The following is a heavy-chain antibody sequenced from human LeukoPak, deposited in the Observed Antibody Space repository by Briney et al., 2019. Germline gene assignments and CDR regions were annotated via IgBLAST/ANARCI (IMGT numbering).Heavy chain of an antibody. CDR2: ISGSGGST. J-gene: IGHJ4*02. CDR3: AKDFWGYQWELRYFDY. Sequence: GGTLRLSCAASGFTFSSYGMSWVRQAPGKGLEWVSAISGSGGSTYYADSVKGRFTISRDNSKNTLYLQMNSLRAEDTAVYYCAKDFWGYQWELRYFDYWGQGTLVTVSS. CDR1: GFTFSSYG. V-gene: IGHV3-23*01. D-gene: IGHD1-26*01.